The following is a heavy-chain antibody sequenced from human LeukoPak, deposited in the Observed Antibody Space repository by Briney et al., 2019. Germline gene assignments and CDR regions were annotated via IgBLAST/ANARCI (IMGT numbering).Heavy chain of an antibody. CDR3: AKDRIDSGSYYYIDV. CDR2: MSGSGIYT. CDR1: GFTFSSHA. J-gene: IGHJ4*02. Sequence: GGSLRLSCAASGFTFSSHAMNWVRQAPGKGLEWVSGMSGSGIYTYYADSVKGRFIISRDSSKNTLYLQMNSLRAEDTAIYYCAKDRIDSGSYYYIDVWGQGTLVTVSS. V-gene: IGHV3-23*01. D-gene: IGHD3-10*01.